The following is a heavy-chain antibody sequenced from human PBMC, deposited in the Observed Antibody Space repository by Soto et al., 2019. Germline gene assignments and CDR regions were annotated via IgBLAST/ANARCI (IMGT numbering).Heavy chain of an antibody. D-gene: IGHD2-2*01. V-gene: IGHV5-51*01. CDR1: GYRFTTYW. CDR3: ARVQRYCSSTSCPQVDWFDP. Sequence: GESLKISCKASGYRFTTYWIAWVRQMPGKGLEWMGIIYPGDSDSRYSPSFQGQVTISADKSITTAYLQWSSLKASDTAMYYCARVQRYCSSTSCPQVDWFDPWGQGTLVTVSS. CDR2: IYPGDSDS. J-gene: IGHJ5*02.